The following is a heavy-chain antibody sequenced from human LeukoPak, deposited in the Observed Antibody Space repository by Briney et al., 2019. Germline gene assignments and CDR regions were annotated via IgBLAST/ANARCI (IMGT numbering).Heavy chain of an antibody. V-gene: IGHV3-64*01. D-gene: IGHD3-3*01. CDR3: ARGYDFWSGYSPDY. CDR1: GFTFSDYY. Sequence: PGGSLRLSCAASGFTFSDYYMSWVRQAPGKGLEYVSAISSNGGSTYYANSVKGRFTISRDNSKNTLYLQMGSLRAEDMAVYYCARGYDFWSGYSPDYWGQGTLVTVSS. J-gene: IGHJ4*02. CDR2: ISSNGGST.